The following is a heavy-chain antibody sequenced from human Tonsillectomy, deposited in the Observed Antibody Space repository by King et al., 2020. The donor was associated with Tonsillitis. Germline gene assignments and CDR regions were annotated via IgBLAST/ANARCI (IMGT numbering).Heavy chain of an antibody. Sequence: QLQESGPGLVKPSQTLSLTCTVSGGSISSGGYYWSCIRQHPGKGLEWIGYIYYSGRTYYNPSLKSRVTISVDTSKNQFSLKLSSVTAADTAVYYCASPLIVGATPRYDAFDIWGQGTKVTVSS. CDR1: GGSISSGGYY. J-gene: IGHJ3*02. V-gene: IGHV4-31*03. D-gene: IGHD1-26*01. CDR3: ASPLIVGATPRYDAFDI. CDR2: IYYSGRT.